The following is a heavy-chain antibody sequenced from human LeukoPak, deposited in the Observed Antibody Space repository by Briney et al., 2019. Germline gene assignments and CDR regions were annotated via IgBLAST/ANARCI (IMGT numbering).Heavy chain of an antibody. CDR2: IWYDGSNK. J-gene: IGHJ5*02. Sequence: RQXPXXXXXWXAVIWYDGSNKYFADSVKGPFTISRDNSKKTLYLEMNSLRDEDTGGYYCARDGSLGLIVPFPNWFHPWGQGTPVPVSP. CDR3: ARDGSLGLIVPFPNWFHP. D-gene: IGHD3-16*01. V-gene: IGHV3-33*01.